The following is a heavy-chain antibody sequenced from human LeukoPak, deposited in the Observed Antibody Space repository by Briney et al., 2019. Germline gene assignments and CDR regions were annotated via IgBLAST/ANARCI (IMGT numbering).Heavy chain of an antibody. J-gene: IGHJ6*02. CDR3: ANNIWDGMDV. D-gene: IGHD2/OR15-2a*01. CDR1: GFTFSSYA. Sequence: GGSLRLSCAASGFTFSSYAMSWVRQAPGKGLEWVSAISGSGGSTYYADSMKGRFTISRDNSKNTLYLQMNSLRAEDTAVYYCANNIWDGMDVWGQGTTVTVSS. CDR2: ISGSGGST. V-gene: IGHV3-23*01.